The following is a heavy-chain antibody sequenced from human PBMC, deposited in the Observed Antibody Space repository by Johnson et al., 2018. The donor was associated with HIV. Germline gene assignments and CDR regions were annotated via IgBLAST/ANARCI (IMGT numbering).Heavy chain of an antibody. CDR3: ARELRGPDAFDI. CDR1: GFTVSSYY. V-gene: IGHV3-66*01. J-gene: IGHJ3*02. Sequence: VQLLESGGGLVQPGGSLRLSCAASGFTVSSYYMSWVRQAPGKGLEWVSVLFSGGSTYYADSVKGRFTISRDNSKSTLILQMNGLREEDTAIYYCARELRGPDAFDIWGQGTMVTVSS. CDR2: LFSGGST.